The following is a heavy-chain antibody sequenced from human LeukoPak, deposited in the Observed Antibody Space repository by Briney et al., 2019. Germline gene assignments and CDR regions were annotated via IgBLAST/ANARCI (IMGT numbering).Heavy chain of an antibody. D-gene: IGHD3-22*01. CDR2: IIPIFGTA. V-gene: IGHV1-69*01. CDR3: ARDDNYYDSSGHGGNWFDP. CDR1: GGTFSSYA. J-gene: IGHJ5*02. Sequence: GSSVKVSCKASGGTFSSYAISWVRQAPGQGLEWMGGIIPIFGTANYAQKFQGRVTITADESTSTAYMELSSLRSEDTAVYYCARDDNYYDSSGHGGNWFDPWGQGTLVTVSS.